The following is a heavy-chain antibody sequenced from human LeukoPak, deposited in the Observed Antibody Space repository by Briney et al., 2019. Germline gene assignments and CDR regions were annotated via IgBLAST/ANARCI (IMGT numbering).Heavy chain of an antibody. J-gene: IGHJ4*02. CDR3: ARGRFRWELEIRDFDY. CDR2: MNPNSGNT. Sequence: ASVKVSCKASGYTFTSYDINWVRQAPGQGLEWMGWMNPNSGNTGFAQKFQGRVILTTDTSINTVYMELSSLRSEDTAVYYCARGRFRWELEIRDFDYWGQGTLVTVSS. D-gene: IGHD1-26*01. CDR1: GYTFTSYD. V-gene: IGHV1-8*01.